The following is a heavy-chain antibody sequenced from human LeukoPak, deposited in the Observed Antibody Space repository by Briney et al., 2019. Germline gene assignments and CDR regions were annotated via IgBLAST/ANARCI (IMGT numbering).Heavy chain of an antibody. CDR2: INEVGSDK. V-gene: IGHV3-7*01. D-gene: IGHD6-6*01. Sequence: GGSLRLSCAASGLTFTSYWMSWVRQAPGKGLEWVANINEVGSDKYYVDSVKGRFTISRDNAKNSLCLQLNSLRVEDTAVYYCARGDDSSKIDYWGQGILVTVSS. CDR3: ARGDDSSKIDY. J-gene: IGHJ4*02. CDR1: GLTFTSYW.